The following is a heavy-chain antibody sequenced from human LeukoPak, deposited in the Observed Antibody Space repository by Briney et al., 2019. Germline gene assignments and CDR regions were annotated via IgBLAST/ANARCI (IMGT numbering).Heavy chain of an antibody. CDR3: ATALLGAAAGENWFDP. D-gene: IGHD6-13*01. CDR2: ISYDGSNK. Sequence: GGSLRLSCAASGFTFSSYSMNWVRQAPGKGLEWVAVISYDGSNKYYADSVKGRFTISRDNSKNTLYLQMNSLRAEDTAVYYCATALLGAAAGENWFDPWGQGTLVTVSS. CDR1: GFTFSSYS. J-gene: IGHJ5*02. V-gene: IGHV3-30*03.